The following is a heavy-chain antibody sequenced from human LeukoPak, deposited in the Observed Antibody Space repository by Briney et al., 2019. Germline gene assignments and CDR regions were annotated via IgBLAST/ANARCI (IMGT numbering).Heavy chain of an antibody. Sequence: GGSLRLSCAASGFTFTNYAMSWVRQAPGKGLEWVASIKEDGNEKYYMDSVKGRFTISRGNANNSLYLQMSSLRAEDTAVYYCARRYYYGSGTNFDYWGQGTLVTVSS. J-gene: IGHJ4*02. CDR2: IKEDGNEK. D-gene: IGHD3-10*01. CDR3: ARRYYYGSGTNFDY. CDR1: GFTFTNYA. V-gene: IGHV3-7*01.